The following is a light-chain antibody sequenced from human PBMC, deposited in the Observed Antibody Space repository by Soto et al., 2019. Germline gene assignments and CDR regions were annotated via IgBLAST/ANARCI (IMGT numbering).Light chain of an antibody. Sequence: QSALTQPASVSGSPGQSIAISCTGSSSDVGIYNYVSWYQQHPGKVPKLIIYDVSKRPSGVPDRFSGSKSGNTASLTISGLQAEDEADYYCCSYAGSYTYVFGTGTKLTVL. V-gene: IGLV2-11*01. CDR1: SSDVGIYNY. CDR2: DVS. CDR3: CSYAGSYTYV. J-gene: IGLJ1*01.